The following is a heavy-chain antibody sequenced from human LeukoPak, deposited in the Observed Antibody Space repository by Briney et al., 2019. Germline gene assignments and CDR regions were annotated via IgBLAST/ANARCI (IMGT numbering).Heavy chain of an antibody. Sequence: PSETLSLTCTVSGGSISSSSYYWGWIRQPPGKGLEWIGSIYYSGSTYYNPSLKCRVTISVDTSKNQFSLKLSSVTAADTAVYYCARQSSTSWNWFDPWGQGTLVTVSS. CDR2: IYYSGST. CDR3: ARQSSTSWNWFDP. D-gene: IGHD2-2*01. J-gene: IGHJ5*02. V-gene: IGHV4-39*01. CDR1: GGSISSSSYY.